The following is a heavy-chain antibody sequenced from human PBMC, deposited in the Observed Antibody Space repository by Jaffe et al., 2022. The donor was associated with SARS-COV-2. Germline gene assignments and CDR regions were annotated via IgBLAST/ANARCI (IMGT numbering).Heavy chain of an antibody. Sequence: EVQLVQSGAELKKSGESLTISCMGSGYSFLTYWTAWVRQKPGEGLEWMGFIYPDDSDTRYNPSFQGQVTISVDKSNNTAYLHWSSLKASDTAMYFCARHGVGNGMDVWGQGTTVTVSS. J-gene: IGHJ6*02. CDR3: ARHGVGNGMDV. V-gene: IGHV5-51*01. CDR2: IYPDDSDT. CDR1: GYSFLTYW. D-gene: IGHD3-10*01.